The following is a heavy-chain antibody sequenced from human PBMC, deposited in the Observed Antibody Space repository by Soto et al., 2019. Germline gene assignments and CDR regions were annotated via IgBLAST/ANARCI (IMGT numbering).Heavy chain of an antibody. V-gene: IGHV5-51*01. CDR3: ARNADGGYYFDF. Sequence: VESLKISWKGSGYSCTSYWIVWVRQMPGKGLEWMGIIYPGDSDTRYSPSFEGQVTISADMSINTTYVQWSSLKTSDTAIYYCARNADGGYYFDFWGQGTLVTVSS. J-gene: IGHJ4*02. D-gene: IGHD3-16*01. CDR2: IYPGDSDT. CDR1: GYSCTSYW.